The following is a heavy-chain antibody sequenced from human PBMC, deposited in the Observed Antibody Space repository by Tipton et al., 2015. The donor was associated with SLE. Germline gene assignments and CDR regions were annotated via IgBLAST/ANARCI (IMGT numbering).Heavy chain of an antibody. Sequence: PGLVKPSETLSLTCAVSGASIVSTTYYWGWIRQPPGKGLEWIGTISYNGNTYYNPSLKSRLAISLDTSKNQFSLNLSSVTAADTAVYYCARYDYDSSGYQIFEYWSQGTQVTVSS. V-gene: IGHV4-39*07. J-gene: IGHJ4*02. CDR3: ARYDYDSSGYQIFEY. CDR1: GASIVSTTYY. CDR2: ISYNGNT. D-gene: IGHD3-22*01.